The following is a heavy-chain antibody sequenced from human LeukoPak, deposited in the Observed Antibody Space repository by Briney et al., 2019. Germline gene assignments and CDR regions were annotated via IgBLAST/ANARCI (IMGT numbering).Heavy chain of an antibody. CDR3: ARGGIQLWAYYFDY. D-gene: IGHD5-18*01. CDR2: INHSGST. Sequence: KSSETLSLTCAVYGGSFSGYYWSWIRQPPGKGLEWIGEINHSGSTNYNPSLKSRVTISVDTSKNQFSLKPSSVTAADTAVYYCARGGIQLWAYYFDYWGQGTLVTVSS. CDR1: GGSFSGYY. J-gene: IGHJ4*02. V-gene: IGHV4-34*01.